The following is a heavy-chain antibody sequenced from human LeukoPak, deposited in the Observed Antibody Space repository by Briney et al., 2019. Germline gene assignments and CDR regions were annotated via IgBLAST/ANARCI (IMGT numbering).Heavy chain of an antibody. CDR2: LNQDGREK. D-gene: IGHD1-14*01. CDR3: ARDFRNAGDY. CDR1: GFTFSTYW. J-gene: IGHJ4*02. V-gene: IGHV3-7*01. Sequence: GGSLRLSCAASGFTFSTYWITGVRQAPGRGVEWVANLNQDGREKYYVDSVKGRFTISRDNARNTLYLQMNSLRAEDTAVYYCARDFRNAGDYWGQGTLVTVSS.